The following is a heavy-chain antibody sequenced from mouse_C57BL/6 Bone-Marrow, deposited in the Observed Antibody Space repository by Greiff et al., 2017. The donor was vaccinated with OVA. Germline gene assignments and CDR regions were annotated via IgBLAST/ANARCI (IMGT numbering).Heavy chain of an antibody. CDR3: ARRDYYGSSYFDY. CDR1: GYTFTSYW. CDR2: IDPSDSYT. J-gene: IGHJ2*01. Sequence: QVQLQQPGAELVKPGASVKLSCKASGYTFTSYWMQWVKQRPGQGLEWIGEIDPSDSYTNYNQKFKGKATLTVDTSSSTAYMQLSSLTSEDSAVYYCARRDYYGSSYFDYWGKGTTLTVSS. D-gene: IGHD1-1*01. V-gene: IGHV1-50*01.